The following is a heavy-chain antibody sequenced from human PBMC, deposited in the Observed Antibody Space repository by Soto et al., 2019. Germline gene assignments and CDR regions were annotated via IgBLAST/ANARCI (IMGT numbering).Heavy chain of an antibody. CDR3: ARALPHGDYGSEDGY. Sequence: QVQLVQSGAEVKKPGASVKVSCKASGYTFTSYGISWVRQAPGKGLEWMGWISAYNGNTNYAQKLQGRVTMTTDTSKSTGYMELRSLRSDDAAVYYCARALPHGDYGSEDGYWGQGTLVTVS. CDR2: ISAYNGNT. D-gene: IGHD4-17*01. J-gene: IGHJ4*02. V-gene: IGHV1-18*04. CDR1: GYTFTSYG.